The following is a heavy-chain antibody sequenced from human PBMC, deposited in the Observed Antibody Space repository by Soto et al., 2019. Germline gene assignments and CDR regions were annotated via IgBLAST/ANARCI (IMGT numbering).Heavy chain of an antibody. J-gene: IGHJ4*02. Sequence: PGGSLRLSCAASGFTFSSYAMSWVRQAPGKGLEWVSAISGSGGSTYYADSVKGRFTISRDNSKNTLYLQMNSLRAEDTAVYYCAKGQPLRSYHGDLFDYWGQGTLVTVSS. CDR2: ISGSGGST. V-gene: IGHV3-23*01. CDR3: AKGQPLRSYHGDLFDY. CDR1: GFTFSSYA. D-gene: IGHD1-26*01.